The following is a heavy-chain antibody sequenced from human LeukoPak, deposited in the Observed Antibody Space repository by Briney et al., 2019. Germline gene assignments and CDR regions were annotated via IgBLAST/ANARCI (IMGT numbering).Heavy chain of an antibody. Sequence: PGGSLRLSCADSGFTFSGSAMHWVRQASGKGLEWVGRIRSTANNYATAYAASVKGRFTISRDDSQSTAYLQTDSLKTEDTAVYYCTHYRWASDLFDAFDIWGQGTVVTVSS. J-gene: IGHJ3*02. V-gene: IGHV3-73*01. D-gene: IGHD3-16*02. CDR1: GFTFSGSA. CDR3: THYRWASDLFDAFDI. CDR2: IRSTANNYAT.